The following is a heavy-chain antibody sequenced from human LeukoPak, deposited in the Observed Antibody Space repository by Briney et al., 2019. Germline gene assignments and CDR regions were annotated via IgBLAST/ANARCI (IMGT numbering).Heavy chain of an antibody. V-gene: IGHV3-7*03. Sequence: GGSLRLSCAASGFTFSSYGMTWVARVQGRGWSGWPTLSQMEVIYYVDSVKGRFTISRDNAKNSLYLQMNSLRAEDTALYYCVKDRTLSAAGIDYWGQGTLVIVSS. CDR2: LSQMEVI. CDR3: VKDRTLSAAGIDY. J-gene: IGHJ4*02. CDR1: GFTFSSYG. D-gene: IGHD2-2*01.